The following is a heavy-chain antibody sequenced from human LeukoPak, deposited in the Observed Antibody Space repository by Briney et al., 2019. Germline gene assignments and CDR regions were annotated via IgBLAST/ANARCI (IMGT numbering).Heavy chain of an antibody. CDR3: ARGFFGAYTFDY. Sequence: GGSLRLSCAASGFTFSSYAMSWVRQAPGKGLEWVSTISGSGGSTYYADSVKGRFTISRDNSKNTLYLQMNSPRAEDTAVYYCARGFFGAYTFDYWGQGTLVTVSS. D-gene: IGHD3-10*01. CDR2: ISGSGGST. CDR1: GFTFSSYA. J-gene: IGHJ4*02. V-gene: IGHV3-23*01.